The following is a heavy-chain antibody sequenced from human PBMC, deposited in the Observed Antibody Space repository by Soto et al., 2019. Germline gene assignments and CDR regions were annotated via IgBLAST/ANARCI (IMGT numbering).Heavy chain of an antibody. CDR1: GYTFTDYG. D-gene: IGHD6-19*01. CDR3: ARDAQYSSRWHPIDY. CDR2: IHTYNGNT. Sequence: ASVKVSCKASGYTFTDYGISWVRQAPGQGLEWMGWIHTYNGNTNYAQKVQGRVTMTTDSSTSTAYMELRSLRSDDTAVYYCARDAQYSSRWHPIDYWGQGTLLTVSS. J-gene: IGHJ4*02. V-gene: IGHV1-18*01.